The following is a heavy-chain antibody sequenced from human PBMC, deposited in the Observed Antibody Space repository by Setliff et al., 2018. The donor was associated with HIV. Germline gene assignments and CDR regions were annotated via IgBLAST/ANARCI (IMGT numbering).Heavy chain of an antibody. CDR3: GRQGAVTGHSFDY. CDR1: GVSTSSTSYY. CDR2: IYYSGNT. J-gene: IGHJ4*02. D-gene: IGHD6-19*01. Sequence: SETLSLTCTVSGVSTSSTSYYWGWIRQPPGKGLEWIGYIYYSGNTYYNPSLKSRVTISVDTSKNHFSLRLSSVTAADTAVYYCGRQGAVTGHSFDYWGQGALVTVSS. V-gene: IGHV4-39*01.